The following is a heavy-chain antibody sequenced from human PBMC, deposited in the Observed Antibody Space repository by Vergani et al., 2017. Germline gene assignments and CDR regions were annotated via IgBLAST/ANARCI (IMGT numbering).Heavy chain of an antibody. D-gene: IGHD1-1*01. V-gene: IGHV5-51*03. CDR2: IYPADSDP. CDR1: EYSFGNYW. Sequence: EVELVQSGPEMRKPGESLTISCKGSEYSFGNYWIGWVRQMPGKGLECMGIIYPADSDPRYSPSFQGQVTIPTDKSISTAFLQWDNLKASDTALYYCARNTTYTDSWGQGTLVTVSS. J-gene: IGHJ4*02. CDR3: ARNTTYTDS.